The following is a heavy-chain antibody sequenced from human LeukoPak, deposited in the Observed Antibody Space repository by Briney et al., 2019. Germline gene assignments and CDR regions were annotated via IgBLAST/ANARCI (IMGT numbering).Heavy chain of an antibody. CDR2: ISSSSSYI. CDR1: GFTFSSYS. Sequence: GGSLRLSCAASGFTFSSYSMNWVRQAPGKGLEWVSSISSSSSYIYYADSVKGRFTISRDNAKNSLYLQMNSLRAEDTAVYYCARDGQLNYYYYYMDVWGKGTTVTISS. V-gene: IGHV3-21*01. D-gene: IGHD3-10*01. CDR3: ARDGQLNYYYYYMDV. J-gene: IGHJ6*03.